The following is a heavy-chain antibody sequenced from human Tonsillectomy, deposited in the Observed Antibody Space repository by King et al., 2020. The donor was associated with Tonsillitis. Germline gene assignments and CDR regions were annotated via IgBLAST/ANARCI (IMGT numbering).Heavy chain of an antibody. D-gene: IGHD1-26*01. J-gene: IGHJ3*02. CDR1: GGSISDYY. CDR2: IYHIGST. V-gene: IGHV4-59*01. CDR3: AMKWELLGSFDI. Sequence: QLQESGPGLVKPSETLSLTCTVSGGSISDYYWSWIRQSPGKGLEWIGYIYHIGSTNYNPSLKSRVTISVDTSKNQFSLKLSSVTAADTAVYYCAMKWELLGSFDIWGQGTMVTVSS.